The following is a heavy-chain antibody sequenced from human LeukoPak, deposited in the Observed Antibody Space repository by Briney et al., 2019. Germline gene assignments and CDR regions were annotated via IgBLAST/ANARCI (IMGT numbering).Heavy chain of an antibody. V-gene: IGHV3-30*04. D-gene: IGHD6-13*01. CDR2: ISYDGSNK. J-gene: IGHJ6*03. Sequence: GGSLRLSCAASGFTFSNYAMHWVRQAPGKGLEWVSVISYDGSNKYYADSVKGRFTISRDNAKNSLYLQMNSLRAEDTAVYYCARDSAAPVIYYMDVWGKGTTVTVSS. CDR3: ARDSAAPVIYYMDV. CDR1: GFTFSNYA.